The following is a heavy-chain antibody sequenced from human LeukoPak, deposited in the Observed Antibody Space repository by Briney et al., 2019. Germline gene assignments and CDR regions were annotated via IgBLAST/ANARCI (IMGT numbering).Heavy chain of an antibody. CDR2: IYYSGST. Sequence: SEALSLTCTVSGGSISSYYWSWIRQPPGKGLEWIGYIYYSGSTNYNPSLKSRVTISVDTSKNQFSLKLNSVTAADTAVYYCAAADGNYDILTGSLSLFYFDYWGQGTLVTVSS. D-gene: IGHD3-9*01. J-gene: IGHJ4*02. CDR3: AAADGNYDILTGSLSLFYFDY. CDR1: GGSISSYY. V-gene: IGHV4-59*01.